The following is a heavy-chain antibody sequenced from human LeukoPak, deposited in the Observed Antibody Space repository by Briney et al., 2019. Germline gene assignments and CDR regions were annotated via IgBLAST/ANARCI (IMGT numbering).Heavy chain of an antibody. CDR3: ASNSITTFAFNI. V-gene: IGHV1-8*01. D-gene: IGHD3-3*01. CDR1: GNTFTSYK. Sequence: ASVKVSCKASGNTFTSYKINWVRQATGQGLEWMGWMNPNSGNTGYAQKFQGRVTMTRDTSISTAYMELSSLRSEDTAVYYCASNSITTFAFNIWGQGTVVTVSS. CDR2: MNPNSGNT. J-gene: IGHJ3*02.